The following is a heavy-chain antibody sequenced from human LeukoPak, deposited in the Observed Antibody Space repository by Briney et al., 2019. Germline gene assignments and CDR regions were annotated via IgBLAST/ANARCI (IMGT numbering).Heavy chain of an antibody. J-gene: IGHJ4*02. CDR2: IRGGGGAT. Sequence: TGGSLRLSCAASGFTFSTYAMSWVRQAPGKGLEWVSAIRGGGGATYYADSVKGRFTIARDNSKNTLYLQMNSLRAEDTAVYYCAREGVTMIVVNDYWGQGTLVTVSS. V-gene: IGHV3-23*01. CDR1: GFTFSTYA. D-gene: IGHD3-22*01. CDR3: AREGVTMIVVNDY.